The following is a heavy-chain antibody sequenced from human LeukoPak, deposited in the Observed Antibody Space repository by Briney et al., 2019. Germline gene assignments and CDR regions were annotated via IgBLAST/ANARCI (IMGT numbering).Heavy chain of an antibody. CDR1: GFTFSSYA. V-gene: IGHV3-23*01. CDR2: ISGSGGST. Sequence: PGGSLRLSCAASGFTFSSYAMSWVRQAPGKGLEWVSAISGSGGSTYYADSVKGRFTISRDNSKNTLYLQMNSLRAEDTAVYYCAKDKSSGSYHATLDYWGQGTLVTVSS. J-gene: IGHJ4*02. CDR3: AKDKSSGSYHATLDY. D-gene: IGHD1-26*01.